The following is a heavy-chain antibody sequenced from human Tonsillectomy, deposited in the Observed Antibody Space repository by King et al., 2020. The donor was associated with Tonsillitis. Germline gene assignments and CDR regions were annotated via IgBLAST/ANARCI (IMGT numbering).Heavy chain of an antibody. J-gene: IGHJ3*02. V-gene: IGHV3-43*01. D-gene: IGHD5-18*01. CDR2: ISWDGGST. CDR1: GFTFDDYT. Sequence: VQLVESGGVVVQPGGSLRLSCAASGFTFDDYTMHWVRQAPGKGLEWVSLISWDGGSTYYADSVKGRFTISRDKSKNSLYLQMNSLRTEDTALYYCAKATPRRGYSYGRDAFDIWGQGTMVTVSS. CDR3: AKATPRRGYSYGRDAFDI.